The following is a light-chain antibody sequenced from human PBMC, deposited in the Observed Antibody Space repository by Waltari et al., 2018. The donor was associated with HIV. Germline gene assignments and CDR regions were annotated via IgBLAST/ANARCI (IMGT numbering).Light chain of an antibody. CDR3: QQNYRTPRT. CDR2: ATS. V-gene: IGKV1-39*01. Sequence: DIQMTQFPSSLSASVGDRVTIACRASQSINTYLNWFQQKPGKAPKLLISATSTSQSGVPSRFRGRGSGTDFTFVITTLQPEDVATYCCQQNYRTPRTFGQGTKLQI. CDR1: QSINTY. J-gene: IGKJ2*02.